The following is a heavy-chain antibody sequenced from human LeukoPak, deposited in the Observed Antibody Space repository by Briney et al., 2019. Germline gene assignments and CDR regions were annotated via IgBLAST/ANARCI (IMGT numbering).Heavy chain of an antibody. CDR1: GFTLSSYG. CDR2: ISGSGGST. V-gene: IGHV3-23*01. Sequence: GGSLRLSCAASGFTLSSYGMSWVRQAPGKGLEWVSAISGSGGSTYYADSVKGRFTISRDNSKNTLYLQMNSLRAEDTAVYYCAKDYVVRGVIITGEFDYWGQGTLVTVSS. J-gene: IGHJ4*02. CDR3: AKDYVVRGVIITGEFDY. D-gene: IGHD3-10*01.